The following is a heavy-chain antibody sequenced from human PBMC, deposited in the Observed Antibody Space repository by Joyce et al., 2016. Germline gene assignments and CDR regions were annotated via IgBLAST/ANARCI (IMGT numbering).Heavy chain of an antibody. CDR3: ARLRRWSGPSDC. CDR1: GFTFSSYG. Sequence: EVQLVESGGGLVQPGGSLRLSCAASGFTFSSYGRYWVRKAPGKGLVWVSRINRDGSSTTYAASVKGRFTISRDNAKNTLYLQMNSLRAEDTAVYYCARLRRWSGPSDCWGQGTLVTVSS. J-gene: IGHJ4*02. CDR2: INRDGSST. D-gene: IGHD4-23*01. V-gene: IGHV3-74*03.